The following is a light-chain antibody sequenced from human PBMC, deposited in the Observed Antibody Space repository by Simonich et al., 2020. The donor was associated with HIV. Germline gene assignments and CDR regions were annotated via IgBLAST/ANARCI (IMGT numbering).Light chain of an antibody. J-gene: IGKJ1*01. CDR1: RSVLYRSKNKNY. Sequence: DIVMTQSPDSLAVSLGERATVNCRSSRSVLYRSKNKNYLAWYQQKPGQPPKLLIYWAATRESGVPDRFSASGSGTDFTLPISSLQAEDVAIYYCQQYYSTPPTFGQGTKVEIK. CDR2: WAA. V-gene: IGKV4-1*01. CDR3: QQYYSTPPT.